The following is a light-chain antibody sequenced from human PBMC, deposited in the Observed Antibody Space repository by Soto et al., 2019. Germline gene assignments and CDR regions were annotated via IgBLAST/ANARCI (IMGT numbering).Light chain of an antibody. J-gene: IGKJ5*01. CDR3: QQLNSYPIT. CDR2: ASS. Sequence: DIQLTQSPSFLSASVGDRVTITCRASQGISSYLAWYQQKPGTAPKLLIYASSTLQRGGPSRFSGSGSGAEFTLTISSLQPEDFATYYCQQLNSYPITFGQGTRLEIK. CDR1: QGISSY. V-gene: IGKV1-9*01.